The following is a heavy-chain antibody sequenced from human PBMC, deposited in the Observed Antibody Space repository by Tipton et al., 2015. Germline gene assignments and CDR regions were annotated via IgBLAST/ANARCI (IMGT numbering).Heavy chain of an antibody. V-gene: IGHV6-1*01. J-gene: IGHJ3*02. CDR1: GDSVSTENTA. CDR3: ARRVRNGVLDI. Sequence: PGLVKPSQNLSLTCAISGDSVSTENTAWNWIRRSPSRGLEWLGRTYYRSKWYRAYAPSVKSRITINPDTSKNQFSLQLNSVTPEDTAVYYCARRVRNGVLDIWGRGTVVTASS. D-gene: IGHD2-8*01. CDR2: TYYRSKWYR.